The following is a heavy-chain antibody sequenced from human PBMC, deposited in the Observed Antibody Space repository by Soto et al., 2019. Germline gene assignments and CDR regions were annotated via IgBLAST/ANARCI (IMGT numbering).Heavy chain of an antibody. CDR2: MSFDGSNK. Sequence: QVQLVESGGGVVQPGRSLRLSCAASGFTFSNYGMHWVRQAAGKGLEWVAVMSFDGSNKYYADSVKGRITISSDNSKNTVSLQLNSVTADDTAVCYCAKDQGSSFHPFDYWGLGTLITVSS. CDR3: AKDQGSSFHPFDY. D-gene: IGHD6-13*01. V-gene: IGHV3-30*18. CDR1: GFTFSNYG. J-gene: IGHJ4*02.